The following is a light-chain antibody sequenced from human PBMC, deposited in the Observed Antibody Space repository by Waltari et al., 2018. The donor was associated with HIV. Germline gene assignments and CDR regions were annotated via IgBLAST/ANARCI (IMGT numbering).Light chain of an antibody. CDR1: RGDIGDYNY. J-gene: IGLJ3*02. Sequence: QSALTQPASVSGSFGQSITISCTGTRGDIGDYNYASWYQQHPGEVPKVLIFSVSNRPSGVSSRFSGSKAGNTASLTLSGLQAEDEADYYCSSYTSNNTWVFGGGTKLTVL. CDR3: SSYTSNNTWV. CDR2: SVS. V-gene: IGLV2-14*03.